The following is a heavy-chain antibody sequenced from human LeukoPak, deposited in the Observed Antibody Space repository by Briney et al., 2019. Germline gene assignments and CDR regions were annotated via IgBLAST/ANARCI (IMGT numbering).Heavy chain of an antibody. Sequence: ASVPVSCKPSGYTFTAYYIHWVRQAPGQGLEWMGWINPNSGSTDYAQKFQGRVTMTRDTSISTVYMELSRLTYDDTAVYYCARGVGVDSLRRLDPWGHGNLFTVSS. J-gene: IGHJ5*02. CDR2: INPNSGST. CDR3: ARGVGVDSLRRLDP. CDR1: GYTFTAYY. V-gene: IGHV1-2*02. D-gene: IGHD3-22*01.